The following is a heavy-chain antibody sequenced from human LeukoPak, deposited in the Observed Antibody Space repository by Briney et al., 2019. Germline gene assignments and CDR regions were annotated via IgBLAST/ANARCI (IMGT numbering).Heavy chain of an antibody. D-gene: IGHD4-17*01. CDR1: GGSISSYY. Sequence: SETLSLTCTVSGGSISSYYWSWIRQPPGKGLEWIGYIYYSGSTNYNPSLKSRVTISVDTSKNQFSLKLSSVTAADTAVYYCTAVTTSGDWYFDLWGRGTLVTVSS. CDR3: TAVTTSGDWYFDL. CDR2: IYYSGST. J-gene: IGHJ2*01. V-gene: IGHV4-59*08.